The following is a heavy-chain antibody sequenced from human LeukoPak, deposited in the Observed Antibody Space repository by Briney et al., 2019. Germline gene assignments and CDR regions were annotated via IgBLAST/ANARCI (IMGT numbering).Heavy chain of an antibody. CDR1: GYTFISYG. CDR3: ARDSPHGGNALFSY. Sequence: GASVKVSCKAPGYTFISYGISWVRQAPGQGLEWMGWISAYNGDTNYAQNLQGRVTMTRDTSTNTAYMELRSLRSDDTGLYYCARDSPHGGNALFSYWGQGTLVTVSS. CDR2: ISAYNGDT. D-gene: IGHD2-15*01. V-gene: IGHV1-18*01. J-gene: IGHJ4*02.